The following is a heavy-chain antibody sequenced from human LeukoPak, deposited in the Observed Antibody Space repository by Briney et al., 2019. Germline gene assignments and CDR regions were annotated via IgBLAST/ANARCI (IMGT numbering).Heavy chain of an antibody. CDR1: GYTFTSYY. Sequence: ASVKVSCKASGYTFTSYYMHWVRQARGQGLEWMGIINPSGGSTSYAQKFQGRVTMTRDMSTSTVYMELSSLRSEDTAVYYSARAAKVAAAGTCRFVYWGQGTLVNVSS. V-gene: IGHV1-46*01. CDR2: INPSGGST. J-gene: IGHJ4*02. CDR3: ARAAKVAAAGTCRFVY. D-gene: IGHD6-13*01.